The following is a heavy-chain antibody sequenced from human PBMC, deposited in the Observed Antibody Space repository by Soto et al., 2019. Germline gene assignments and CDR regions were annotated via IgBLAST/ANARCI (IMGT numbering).Heavy chain of an antibody. CDR2: IYYSGST. CDR3: ARDCSGGSCFGGTD. V-gene: IGHV4-39*02. Sequence: SETLSLTCTVSGGSISSSSYYWGWIRQPPGKGLEWIGSIYYSGSTYYNPSLKSRVTISVDTSKNQFSLKLSSVTAADTAVYYCARDCSGGSCFGGTDWGQGTLVTVSS. J-gene: IGHJ1*01. D-gene: IGHD2-15*01. CDR1: GGSISSSSYY.